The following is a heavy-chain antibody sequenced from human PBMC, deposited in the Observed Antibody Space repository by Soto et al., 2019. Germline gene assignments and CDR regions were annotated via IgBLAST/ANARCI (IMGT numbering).Heavy chain of an antibody. CDR3: ARRRYFDWLPQGYYFDY. J-gene: IGHJ4*02. D-gene: IGHD3-9*01. CDR2: IYYSGST. V-gene: IGHV4-39*01. Sequence: QLQLQESGPGLVKPSETLSLTCTVSGGSISSSSYYWGWIRQPPGKGLEWIGSIYYSGSTYYNPSLKSRVTISVDTSKNQFSLKLSSVTAADTAVYYCARRRYFDWLPQGYYFDYWGQGTLVTVSS. CDR1: GGSISSSSYY.